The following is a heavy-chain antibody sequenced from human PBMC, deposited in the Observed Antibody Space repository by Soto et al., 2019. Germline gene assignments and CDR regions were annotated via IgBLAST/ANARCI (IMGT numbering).Heavy chain of an antibody. CDR2: IIPIFGTA. CDR1: GGTFSSYA. CDR3: ERGVYDFWSGPNWFDP. Sequence: QVQLVQSGAEVKKPGSSVKVSCKASGGTFSSYAISWVRQAPGQGLEWMGGIIPIFGTANYAQKFQGRVKITADESTSTAYMELSSLRSEDTAVYYCERGVYDFWSGPNWFDPWGQGTLVTVSS. V-gene: IGHV1-69*01. J-gene: IGHJ5*02. D-gene: IGHD3-3*01.